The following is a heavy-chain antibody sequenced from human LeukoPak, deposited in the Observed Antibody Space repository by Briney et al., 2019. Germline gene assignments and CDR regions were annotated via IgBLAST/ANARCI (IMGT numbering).Heavy chain of an antibody. D-gene: IGHD3-22*01. CDR3: ATQERDYYDSSGLD. CDR1: GYTFTDYY. J-gene: IGHJ4*02. Sequence: ASVKVSCKVSGYTFTDYYMHWVQQAPGKGLEWMGLVDPEDGETIYAEKFQGRVTITADTSTDTAYMELSSLRSEDTAVYYCATQERDYYDSSGLDWGQGTLVTVSS. CDR2: VDPEDGET. V-gene: IGHV1-69-2*01.